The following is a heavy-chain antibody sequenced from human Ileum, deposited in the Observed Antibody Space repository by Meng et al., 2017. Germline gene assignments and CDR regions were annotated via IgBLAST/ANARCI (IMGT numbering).Heavy chain of an antibody. CDR3: ARYNYYDSSGHSNFDY. V-gene: IGHV4-39*01. D-gene: IGHD3-22*01. CDR1: GCSISNTNYY. CDR2: IYYNGNT. Sequence: QPQLQASGPGLVKPPVPRSLTVAVSGCSISNTNYYWDWIRQPPGKGLEWVGSIYYNGNTYYNPSLKSRVTISIDTSKNQFSLKLSSVTAADTAVYYCARYNYYDSSGHSNFDYWGQGTLVTVSS. J-gene: IGHJ4*02.